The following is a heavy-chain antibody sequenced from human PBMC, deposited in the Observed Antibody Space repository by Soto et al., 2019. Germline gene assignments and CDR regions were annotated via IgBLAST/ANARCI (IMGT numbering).Heavy chain of an antibody. CDR1: GGSMSSGRYY. Sequence: SETLSLTCTVSGGSMSSGRYYWSWIRQHPGKGLEWIGYIYYSGSAYYNPSLKSRVTMSVDTSKNQFSLKLSSVTAADTAVFYCARGRVPIRSWFYYYMDVWGKGTTVTVSS. V-gene: IGHV4-31*03. D-gene: IGHD6-13*01. CDR3: ARGRVPIRSWFYYYMDV. J-gene: IGHJ6*03. CDR2: IYYSGSA.